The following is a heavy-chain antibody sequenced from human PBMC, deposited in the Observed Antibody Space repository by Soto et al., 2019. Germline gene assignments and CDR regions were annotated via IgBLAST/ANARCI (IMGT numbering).Heavy chain of an antibody. CDR2: IIPIFGTT. D-gene: IGHD2-2*01. Sequence: QVQLVQSGTEVKKPGSSVKVSCKASGGTFSSYAINWVRQAPGQGLEWMGGIIPIFGTTNYAQKFQGRVTITADESTSTVYMELSSLRSEDTAVYYCARYQVKVGASFDYCGQGTLVTVSS. CDR1: GGTFSSYA. CDR3: ARYQVKVGASFDY. V-gene: IGHV1-69*12. J-gene: IGHJ4*02.